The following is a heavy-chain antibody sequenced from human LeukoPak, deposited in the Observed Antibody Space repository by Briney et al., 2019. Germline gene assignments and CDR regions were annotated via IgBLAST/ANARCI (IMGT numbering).Heavy chain of an antibody. CDR1: GYPFTVYY. D-gene: IGHD3-16*01. J-gene: IGHJ4*02. Sequence: ASVKVSCKASGYPFTVYYMHWVRQAPGQALEWMGWINPNSGTKFAQKFQGGVTMTRDTSISTAYMELSRLTSDDTAVYYCAKDAGTFNLGDHWGQGTQVTVSS. CDR3: AKDAGTFNLGDH. V-gene: IGHV1-2*02. CDR2: INPNSGT.